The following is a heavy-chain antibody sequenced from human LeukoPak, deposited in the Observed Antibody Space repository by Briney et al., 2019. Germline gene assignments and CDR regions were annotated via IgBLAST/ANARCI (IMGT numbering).Heavy chain of an antibody. V-gene: IGHV3-23*01. Sequence: GGSLRLSCAASGFTFSSYAMSWVRQAPGKGLEWVSAISGSGGSTYYADSVKGRFTISRDNSKNTLYLQMNSLRAEDTAVYYCAKTPYDILTGQYYLDYWGRGTLVTVSS. CDR1: GFTFSSYA. D-gene: IGHD3-9*01. J-gene: IGHJ4*02. CDR2: ISGSGGST. CDR3: AKTPYDILTGQYYLDY.